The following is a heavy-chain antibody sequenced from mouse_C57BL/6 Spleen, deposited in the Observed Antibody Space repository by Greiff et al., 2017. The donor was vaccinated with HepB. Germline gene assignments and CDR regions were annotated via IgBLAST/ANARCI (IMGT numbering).Heavy chain of an antibody. CDR1: GYSFTGYY. V-gene: IGHV1-42*01. CDR2: INPSTGGT. J-gene: IGHJ3*01. D-gene: IGHD2-5*01. Sequence: EVKVVESGPELVKPGASVKISCKASGYSFTGYYMNWVKQSPEKSLEWIGEINPSTGGTTYNQKFKAKATLTVDKSSSTAYMQLKSLTSEDSAVYYCARTNIYYSNAWFAYWGQGTLVTVSA. CDR3: ARTNIYYSNAWFAY.